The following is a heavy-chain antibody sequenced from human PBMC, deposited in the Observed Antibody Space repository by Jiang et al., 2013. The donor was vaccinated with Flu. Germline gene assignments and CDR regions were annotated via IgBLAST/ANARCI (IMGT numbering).Heavy chain of an antibody. CDR2: INPNNGGT. Sequence: GAEVKKPGASVKVSCKASGYTFTGYFIHWVRQAPGQGLEWMGWINPNNGGTNYAQKFQDRVTMTRDTSISTAYMELSSLRSDDTAVYYCARDVQAGYTYGWYYFDNWGQGTLVTVSS. D-gene: IGHD3-9*01. J-gene: IGHJ4*02. V-gene: IGHV1-2*02. CDR1: GYTFTGYF. CDR3: ARDVQAGYTYGWYYFDN.